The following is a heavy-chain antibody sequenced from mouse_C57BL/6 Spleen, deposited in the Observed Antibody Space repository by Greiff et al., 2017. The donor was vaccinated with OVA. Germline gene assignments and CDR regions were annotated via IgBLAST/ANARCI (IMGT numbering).Heavy chain of an antibody. CDR1: GYTFTSYW. J-gene: IGHJ4*01. CDR2: IDPSDSET. D-gene: IGHD2-1*01. CDR3: ARNYGNWDYYAMDY. V-gene: IGHV1-52*01. Sequence: VQLQQPGAELVRPGSSVKLSCKASGYTFTSYWMHWVKQRPIQGLEWIGNIDPSDSETHYNQKFKDKATLTVDKSSSTAYMQLSSLTSEDSAVYYCARNYGNWDYYAMDYWGQGTSVTVSS.